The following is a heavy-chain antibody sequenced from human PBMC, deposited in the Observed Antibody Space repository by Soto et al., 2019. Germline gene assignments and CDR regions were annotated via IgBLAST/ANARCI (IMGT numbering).Heavy chain of an antibody. CDR2: IIPIFGTA. CDR1: GGTFSSYA. V-gene: IGHV1-69*01. CDR3: ARGLGREYSSLYYFDY. J-gene: IGHJ4*02. Sequence: QVQLVQSGAEVKKPGSSVKVSCKASGGTFSSYAISWVRQAPGQGLEWMGGIIPIFGTANSEQTFQGRVTITAADSTSTGYRELSSLRSEDTAVYYCARGLGREYSSLYYFDYWGQGTLVTVSS. D-gene: IGHD6-6*01.